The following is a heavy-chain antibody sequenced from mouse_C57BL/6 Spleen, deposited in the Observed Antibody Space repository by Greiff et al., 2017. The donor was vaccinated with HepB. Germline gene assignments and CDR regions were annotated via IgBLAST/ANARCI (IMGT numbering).Heavy chain of an antibody. Sequence: QVQLKQPGAELVKPGASVKLSCTASGYTFTSYWMHWVKQRPGQGLEWIGMINPNSGSTNYNENFKSKATLTVDKSSSTAYLQLSSLTSEDSAVYYCARYDYDGEMGYWGQVTSVTVSS. D-gene: IGHD2-4*01. J-gene: IGHJ4*01. CDR2: INPNSGST. CDR1: GYTFTSYW. CDR3: ARYDYDGEMGY. V-gene: IGHV1-64*01.